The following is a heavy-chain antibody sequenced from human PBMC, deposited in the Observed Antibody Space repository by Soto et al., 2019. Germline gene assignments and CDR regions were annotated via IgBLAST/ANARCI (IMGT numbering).Heavy chain of an antibody. V-gene: IGHV3-23*01. D-gene: IGHD2-15*01. CDR1: GFTFSSYA. Sequence: EVRLLESGGGLVQPGGSLKLSCAASGFTFSSYAMGWLRQAPGTGPEWVAFVDGSGGDTSFADSVKGRFTISRDNSKNSIYLHMNSLRAEDTAIYYCAKEMVAAAYVETSPFDLWGQGTLVTVSS. CDR3: AKEMVAAAYVETSPFDL. J-gene: IGHJ4*02. CDR2: VDGSGGDT.